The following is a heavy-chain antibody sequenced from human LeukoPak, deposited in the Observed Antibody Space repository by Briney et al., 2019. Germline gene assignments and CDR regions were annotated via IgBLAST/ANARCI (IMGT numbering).Heavy chain of an antibody. CDR2: ISTGTYI. Sequence: GGSLRLSCVASGFTFSRFEMNWVRQAPGKGLEWISHISTGTYIAYTDSVKGRFTISRDNAKNSLYLQMNSLRAEDTAVYYCAKTSLRYFDPYYFDYWGQGTLVTVSS. J-gene: IGHJ4*02. D-gene: IGHD3-9*01. V-gene: IGHV3-48*03. CDR1: GFTFSRFE. CDR3: AKTSLRYFDPYYFDY.